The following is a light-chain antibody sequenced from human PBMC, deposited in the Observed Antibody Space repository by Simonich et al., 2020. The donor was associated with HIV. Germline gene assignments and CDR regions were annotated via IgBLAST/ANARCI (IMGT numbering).Light chain of an antibody. CDR1: QSVSSN. CDR3: QQYNNWPPYT. CDR2: GAS. V-gene: IGKV3-15*01. J-gene: IGKJ2*01. Sequence: EIVMTQSPATLSVSPGARATLSCRASQSVSSNLAWYQQKPGQAPGLLIYGASTRATGIPARFSGSGSGTEFTLTISSMQSEDFAVYYCQQYNNWPPYTFGQGTKLEIK.